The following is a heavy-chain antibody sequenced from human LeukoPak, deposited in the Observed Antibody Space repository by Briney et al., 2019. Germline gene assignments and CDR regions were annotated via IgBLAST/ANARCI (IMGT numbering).Heavy chain of an antibody. CDR1: GGSISSGGYY. J-gene: IGHJ6*03. D-gene: IGHD4-23*01. CDR2: IYYSGST. Sequence: SQTLSLTCTVSGGSISSGGYYWSWTRQHPGKGLEWIGYIYYSGSTYYNPSLKSRVTISVDTSKNQFSLKLSSVTAADTAVYYCARGTTVEPPYYYYMDVWGKGTTVTVSS. CDR3: ARGTTVEPPYYYYMDV. V-gene: IGHV4-31*03.